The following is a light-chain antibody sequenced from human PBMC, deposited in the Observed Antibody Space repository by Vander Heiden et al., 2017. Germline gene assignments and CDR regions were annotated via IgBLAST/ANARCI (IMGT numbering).Light chain of an antibody. J-gene: IGKJ4*01. CDR1: QSVSSSY. Sequence: EIVLTQSPGTLSLSPGERATLSCRASQSVSSSYLAWYQQKPGQAPRLLIYGASSRATGIPDRFSGSGSGTDFTLTISRLAPEDFAVYYCQQYGSTFGGGTKVEIK. CDR2: GAS. CDR3: QQYGST. V-gene: IGKV3-20*01.